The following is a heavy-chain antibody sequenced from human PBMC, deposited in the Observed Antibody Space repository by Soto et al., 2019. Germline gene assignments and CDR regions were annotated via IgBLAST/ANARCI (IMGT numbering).Heavy chain of an antibody. CDR1: GFTFSTYA. CDR3: VKGYWKGDV. CDR2: ISGSGGSI. V-gene: IGHV3-23*01. D-gene: IGHD1-1*01. Sequence: EVQLLESGGGLVQPGGSLRLSCAASGFTFSTYAMNWVRQAPGNGLEWVSAISGSGGSIHYADSVEGRFTISRDNSKNTLYLQMNSLGDEDTAVYHCVKGYWKGDVWGQGTTVTVSS. J-gene: IGHJ6*02.